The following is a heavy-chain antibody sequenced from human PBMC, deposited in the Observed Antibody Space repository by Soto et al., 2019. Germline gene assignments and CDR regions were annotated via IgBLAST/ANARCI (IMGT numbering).Heavy chain of an antibody. CDR1: GYTLTELS. D-gene: IGHD2-2*02. Sequence: RASVKVSCKVSGYTLTELSMHWVRQAPGKGLEWMGGFDPEDGETIYAQKFQGRVTMTEDTSTDTAYMELSSLRSEDTAVYYCATDRDTRDAFDIWGQGTMVTVSS. CDR3: ATDRDTRDAFDI. CDR2: FDPEDGET. V-gene: IGHV1-24*01. J-gene: IGHJ3*02.